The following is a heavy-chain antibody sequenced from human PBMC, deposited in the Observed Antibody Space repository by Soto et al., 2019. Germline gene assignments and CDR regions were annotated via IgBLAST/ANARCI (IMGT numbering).Heavy chain of an antibody. CDR2: INPNSGGT. CDR3: ARDRYSSGWYSRAIVGY. Sequence: GASVKVSCKASGYTFTGYYMHWLRQAPGQGLEWMGWINPNSGGTNYAQKFQGRVTMTRDTSISTAYMELSRLRSDDTAVYYCARDRYSSGWYSRAIVGYWGQGTLVTVSS. CDR1: GYTFTGYY. V-gene: IGHV1-2*02. D-gene: IGHD6-19*01. J-gene: IGHJ4*02.